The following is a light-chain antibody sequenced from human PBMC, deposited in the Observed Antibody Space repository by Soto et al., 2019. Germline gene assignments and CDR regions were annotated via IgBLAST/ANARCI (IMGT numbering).Light chain of an antibody. J-gene: IGKJ1*01. CDR1: QSISSY. CDR2: KAS. Sequence: DIQMTQSPSTLSGSVGDRVTITCRASQSISSYFNWYQQKPGKAPKLLIYKASSLESGVPSRFSGSGSGTEFTLTISSLQPDDFATYYCQQYNSYPWTFGQGATVDIK. CDR3: QQYNSYPWT. V-gene: IGKV1-5*03.